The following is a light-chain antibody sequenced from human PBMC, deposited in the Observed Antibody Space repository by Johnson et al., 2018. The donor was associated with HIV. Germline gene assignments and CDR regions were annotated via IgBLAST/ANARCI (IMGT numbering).Light chain of an antibody. Sequence: QSVLTQSPSVSAAPGQKVTISCSGSSSNIDNNYVSWYQQLPGTAPKLLIYENNMRPSGIPDRFSGSKSGTSATLGITGLQTGDEADYYCGTWDSSLSAGDVFGTGTKVTVL. CDR1: SSNIDNNY. J-gene: IGLJ1*01. V-gene: IGLV1-51*02. CDR2: ENN. CDR3: GTWDSSLSAGDV.